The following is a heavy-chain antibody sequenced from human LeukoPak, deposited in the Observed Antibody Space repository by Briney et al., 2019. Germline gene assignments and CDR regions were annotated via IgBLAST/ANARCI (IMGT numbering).Heavy chain of an antibody. D-gene: IGHD6-19*01. CDR1: GGSISSYY. Sequence: SETLSLTCTVSGGSISSYYWSWIRQPAGKGLEWIGRIYTSGSTNYNPSPKSRVTMSVDTSKNQFSLKLSSVTAADTAVYYCARVKVSGWFRGGVDWFDPWGQGTLVTVSS. CDR2: IYTSGST. J-gene: IGHJ5*02. CDR3: ARVKVSGWFRGGVDWFDP. V-gene: IGHV4-4*07.